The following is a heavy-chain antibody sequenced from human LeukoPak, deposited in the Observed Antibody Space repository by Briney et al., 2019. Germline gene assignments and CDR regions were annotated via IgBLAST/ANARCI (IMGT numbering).Heavy chain of an antibody. CDR2: IYYDGST. Sequence: TSETLSLTCTVSGGSISSSSYYWGWIRQPPGKGREWIGSIYYDGSTYYNPSLKSRFTISVDTSKNQFSLKLSSVTAADTAVYYCAREAAVAGNFDYWGQGTLVTVST. J-gene: IGHJ4*02. CDR3: AREAAVAGNFDY. CDR1: GGSISSSSYY. V-gene: IGHV4-39*02. D-gene: IGHD6-19*01.